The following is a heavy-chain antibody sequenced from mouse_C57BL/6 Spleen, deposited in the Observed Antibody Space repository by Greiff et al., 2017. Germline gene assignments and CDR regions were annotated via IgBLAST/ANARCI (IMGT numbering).Heavy chain of an antibody. Sequence: VKLVESGAELVKPGASVKISCKASGYAFSSYWMNWVKQRPGKGLEWIGQIYPGDGDTNYNGKFKGKATLTADKSSSTAYMQLSSLTSEDSAVYFCARPAQAYYFDYWGQGTTLTVSS. D-gene: IGHD3-2*02. J-gene: IGHJ2*01. CDR1: GYAFSSYW. CDR2: IYPGDGDT. CDR3: ARPAQAYYFDY. V-gene: IGHV1-80*01.